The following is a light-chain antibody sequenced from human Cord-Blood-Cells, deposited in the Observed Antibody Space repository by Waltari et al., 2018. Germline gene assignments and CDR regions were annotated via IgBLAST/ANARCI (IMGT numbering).Light chain of an antibody. CDR2: GNS. J-gene: IGLJ3*02. CDR3: QSYDSSLSGV. Sequence: QSVLTQSPSVSGAPGQRVTISCTGSSSNIGAGYDVHWYQQLPGTAPKLLIYGNSNRPSGVPDRVSGSKSGTSASLAITGLQAEDEADYYCQSYDSSLSGVFGGGTKLTVL. V-gene: IGLV1-40*01. CDR1: SSNIGAGYD.